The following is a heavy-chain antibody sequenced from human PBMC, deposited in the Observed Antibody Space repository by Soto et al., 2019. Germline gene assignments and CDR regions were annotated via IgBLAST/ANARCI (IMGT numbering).Heavy chain of an antibody. CDR2: IYPGNGDT. V-gene: IGHV1-3*01. CDR1: GYTFTKYV. D-gene: IGHD5-12*01. J-gene: IGHJ4*02. CDR3: ARAGLHWLTHFDF. Sequence: QVQLVQSGTEVKKPGASVKVSCKASGYTFTKYVIHWVRQAPGQRLEWMGGIYPGNGDTRYSERFQARVAITRDTSASIVYMEVSGLRSEDTAVYSCARAGLHWLTHFDFWGQGTRVTVSS.